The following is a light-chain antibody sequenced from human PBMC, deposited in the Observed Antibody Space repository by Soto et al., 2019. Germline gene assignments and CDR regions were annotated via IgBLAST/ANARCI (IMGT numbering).Light chain of an antibody. CDR3: SSYTSSRAYV. V-gene: IGLV2-14*01. J-gene: IGLJ1*01. CDR2: EVS. CDR1: NSDVGGYNY. Sequence: QSALTQPASVSGSPGQSITISCTGTNSDVGGYNYVSWYQQQSGKAPKLMIHEVSNRPSGVSNRFSGSKSGNTASLTISGLQAEDEADYYCSSYTSSRAYVFGIGTKVIVL.